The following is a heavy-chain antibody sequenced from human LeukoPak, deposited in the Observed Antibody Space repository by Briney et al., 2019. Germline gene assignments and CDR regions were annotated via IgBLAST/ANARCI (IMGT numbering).Heavy chain of an antibody. J-gene: IGHJ4*02. Sequence: SETLSLICTVSVGSISSDYWSWIRQPAGKGLEWIGRMWTRGSTNYNPSLKSRVSMSIDTTKKQFSLRLSSVTAADTAVYYCARDQSNALGRTSYDYWGQGTLVTVSS. CDR3: ARDQSNALGRTSYDY. V-gene: IGHV4-4*07. D-gene: IGHD2-8*01. CDR1: VGSISSDY. CDR2: MWTRGST.